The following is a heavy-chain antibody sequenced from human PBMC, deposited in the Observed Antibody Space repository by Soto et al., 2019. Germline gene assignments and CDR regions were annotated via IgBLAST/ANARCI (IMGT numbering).Heavy chain of an antibody. D-gene: IGHD2-2*01. CDR3: AREGIYCSSTSCYHYYYYYGMDV. Sequence: SVKVSCKASGYTFTSYAMHWVRQAPVQRLEWMGWINAGNGNTKYSQKFQGRVTITRDTSASTAYMELSSLRSEDTAVYYCAREGIYCSSTSCYHYYYYYGMDVWGQGTTVTVSS. J-gene: IGHJ6*02. CDR2: INAGNGNT. CDR1: GYTFTSYA. V-gene: IGHV1-3*01.